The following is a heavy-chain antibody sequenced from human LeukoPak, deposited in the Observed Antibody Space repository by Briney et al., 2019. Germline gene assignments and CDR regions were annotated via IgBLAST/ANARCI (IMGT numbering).Heavy chain of an antibody. J-gene: IGHJ5*02. Sequence: KPGGSLRLSCAASGFTFSSYAMSWVRQAPGKGLEWVSAISGSGGSTYYADSVKGRFTISRDNSKNTLYLQMNSLRAEDTAVYYCAKDQYQLPINWFDPWGQGTLVTVSS. D-gene: IGHD2-2*01. CDR2: ISGSGGST. CDR3: AKDQYQLPINWFDP. CDR1: GFTFSSYA. V-gene: IGHV3-23*01.